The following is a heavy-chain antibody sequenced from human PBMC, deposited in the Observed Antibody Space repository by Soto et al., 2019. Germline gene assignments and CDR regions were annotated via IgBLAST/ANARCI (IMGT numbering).Heavy chain of an antibody. D-gene: IGHD6-13*01. CDR2: INPSGGST. CDR3: ARDLDSSRWYGHYYYGMDV. CDR1: GYTFTSYY. Sequence: ASVKVSCKASGYTFTSYYMHWVRQAPGQGLEWMGIINPSGGSTSYAQKFQGRVTMTRDTSTSTVYMELSSLRSEDTAVYYCARDLDSSRWYGHYYYGMDVWGQGTTVTVSS. V-gene: IGHV1-46*01. J-gene: IGHJ6*02.